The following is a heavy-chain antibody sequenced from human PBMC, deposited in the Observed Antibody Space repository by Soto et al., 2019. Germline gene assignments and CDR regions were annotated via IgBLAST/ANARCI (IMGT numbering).Heavy chain of an antibody. Sequence: SVKVSCQASGGTFSSYAISWVRQAPVQGLEWMGGIIPIFGTANYAQKFQGRVTITADKSTSTAYMELSSLRSEDTAVYYCARAIVVVPAASYYYGMDVWGQGTTVTVSS. J-gene: IGHJ6*02. CDR1: GGTFSSYA. CDR2: IIPIFGTA. V-gene: IGHV1-69*06. CDR3: ARAIVVVPAASYYYGMDV. D-gene: IGHD2-2*01.